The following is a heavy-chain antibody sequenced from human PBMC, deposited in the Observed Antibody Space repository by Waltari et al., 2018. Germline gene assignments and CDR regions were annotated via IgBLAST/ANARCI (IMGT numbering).Heavy chain of an antibody. CDR2: IHHSGST. Sequence: QVQLQESGPGLVKPSGTLSLTCAVSGGSISSSHWWSWVRQPPGKGLEWSGEIHHSGSTTSTTSHKRRVTISVDKSKNQFSLKLGSGTAADTAVYYWAREGGGDCYNLQAFDIWGQGTMVTVSS. D-gene: IGHD2-21*01. CDR3: AREGGGDCYNLQAFDI. J-gene: IGHJ3*02. V-gene: IGHV4-4*02. CDR1: GGSISSSHW.